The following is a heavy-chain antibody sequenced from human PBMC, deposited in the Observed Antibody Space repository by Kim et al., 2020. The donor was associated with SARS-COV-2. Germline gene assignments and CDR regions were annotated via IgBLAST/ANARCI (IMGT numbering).Heavy chain of an antibody. V-gene: IGHV1-46*01. CDR2: INPYGGST. CDR1: GYTFISYY. CDR3: ARAGEQQLVYFFDY. D-gene: IGHD6-13*01. Sequence: ASVKVSCKASGYTFISYYIHWVRQAPGQGLEWMGIINPYGGSTSYAQQFQGRVTMTRDTSTSTVYMELSSLRSGDTAVYYCARAGEQQLVYFFDYWGQGTLVTVSS. J-gene: IGHJ4*02.